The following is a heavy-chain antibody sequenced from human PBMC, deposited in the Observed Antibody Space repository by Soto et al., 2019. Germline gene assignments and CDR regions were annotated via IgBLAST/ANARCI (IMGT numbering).Heavy chain of an antibody. J-gene: IGHJ4*02. CDR3: AKFFVETGGSSGWPWSFHF. D-gene: IGHD6-25*01. Sequence: EVQLLESGGGLVQPGGSLRLSCAASGFTFSSYAMSWVRQAPGKGLEWVSAISGTGGTTYYADSVKGRFTISRDNSRNTLHLQRNSLRAEDKAIYYCAKFFVETGGSSGWPWSFHFWGQGTLVTVSS. CDR2: ISGTGGTT. V-gene: IGHV3-23*01. CDR1: GFTFSSYA.